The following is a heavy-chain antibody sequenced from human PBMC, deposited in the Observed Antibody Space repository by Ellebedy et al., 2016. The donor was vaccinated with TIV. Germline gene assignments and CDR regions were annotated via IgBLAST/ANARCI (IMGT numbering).Heavy chain of an antibody. CDR2: IYPGDSDT. CDR3: ARGDRGSGWYWDK. CDR1: GYSFISYW. J-gene: IGHJ4*02. V-gene: IGHV5-51*01. D-gene: IGHD6-19*01. Sequence: GESLKISCKGSGYSFISYWIGWVRQMPGKGLEWMGYIYPGDSDTRYSPSFQGQVTRSLDKSISTAYLQWSSLKASDTAIYYCARGDRGSGWYWDKWGQGTLVTVSS.